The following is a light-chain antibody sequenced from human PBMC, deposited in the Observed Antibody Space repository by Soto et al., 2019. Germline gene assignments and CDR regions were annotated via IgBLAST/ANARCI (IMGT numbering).Light chain of an antibody. CDR1: RSDIGSYNY. J-gene: IGLJ1*01. CDR3: CSYVGASIYV. V-gene: IGLV2-14*01. Sequence: QSVLSEAAAVCGSPGQSISISCTGTRSDIGSYNYVAWYQQFPGKTPKLIIYEVRNRPSGVSFRFSGSKSGNTASLTISGLQTEDQADHYCCSYVGASIYVFGTGTKVTVL. CDR2: EVR.